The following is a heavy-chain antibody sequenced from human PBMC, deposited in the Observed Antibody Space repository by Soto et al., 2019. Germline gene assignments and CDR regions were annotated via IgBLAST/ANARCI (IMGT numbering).Heavy chain of an antibody. CDR3: AGPYPYYFDS. CDR1: GGSFSTYY. J-gene: IGHJ4*02. V-gene: IGHV4-34*01. CDR2: INHSGNT. Sequence: SETLSLTCTVYGGSFSTYYWSWIRQPPGKGLEWIGEINHSGNTNYNPSLMGRVTMSFDTSKNQFSLKLSSVTAADTAVYYCAGPYPYYFDSGGKGNLVTVSS.